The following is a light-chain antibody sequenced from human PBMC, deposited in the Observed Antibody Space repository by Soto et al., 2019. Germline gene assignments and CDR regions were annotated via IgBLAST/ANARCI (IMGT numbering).Light chain of an antibody. CDR3: QLSDTSLRLFT. CDR2: AAS. J-gene: IGKJ3*01. CDR1: QNVRTN. V-gene: IGKV1-39*01. Sequence: DIQMTQSPSSLSASVGDRVTITCRASQNVRTNLNWYQEKPGKPPILLIYAASSLQSGVPSRFSGSGSGPDFSLTNSSMQTEDFATFYCQLSDTSLRLFTFGPGTKVD.